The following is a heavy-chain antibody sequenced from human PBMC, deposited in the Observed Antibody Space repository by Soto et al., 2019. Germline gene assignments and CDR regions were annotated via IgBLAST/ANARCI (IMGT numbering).Heavy chain of an antibody. CDR1: GYTFTSYG. V-gene: IGHV1-18*01. CDR2: ISAYNGNT. Sequence: QVQLVQSGAEVKKPGASVKVSCKASGYTFTSYGISWVRQAPGQGLEWMGWISAYNGNTNYAQKLQGRVTMTTDTSTSTAYMELRSLRSDDTAVYYCARDSRGYCSITSCYDWFDPWGQGTLVTVSS. J-gene: IGHJ5*02. D-gene: IGHD2-2*01. CDR3: ARDSRGYCSITSCYDWFDP.